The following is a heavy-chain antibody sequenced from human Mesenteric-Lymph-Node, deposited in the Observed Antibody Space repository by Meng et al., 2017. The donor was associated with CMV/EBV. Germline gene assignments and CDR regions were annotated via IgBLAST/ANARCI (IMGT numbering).Heavy chain of an antibody. J-gene: IGHJ5*02. V-gene: IGHV1-69*10. D-gene: IGHD5-12*01. CDR3: ARGLDYPTDWFDP. CDR1: GGTFSSYA. Sequence: CKASGGTFSSYAISWVRQAPGQGLEWMGGIIPILGIANYAQKFQGRVTITADKSTSTAYMELSSLRSEDTAVYYCARGLDYPTDWFDPWGQGTLVTVSS. CDR2: IIPILGIA.